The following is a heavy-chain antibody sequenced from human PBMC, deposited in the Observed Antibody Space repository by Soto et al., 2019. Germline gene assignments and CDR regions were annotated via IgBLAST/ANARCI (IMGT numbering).Heavy chain of an antibody. V-gene: IGHV3-23*01. CDR1: GFTFSSYA. CDR3: AKDPPRYTVTTPGDAFDI. D-gene: IGHD4-17*01. Sequence: PGGSLRLSCAASGFTFSSYAMSWVRQAPGKGLEWVSAISGSGGSTYYADSVKGRFTISRDNSKNTLYLQMNSLRAEDTAVYYCAKDPPRYTVTTPGDAFDIWGQGTMVTVSS. J-gene: IGHJ3*02. CDR2: ISGSGGST.